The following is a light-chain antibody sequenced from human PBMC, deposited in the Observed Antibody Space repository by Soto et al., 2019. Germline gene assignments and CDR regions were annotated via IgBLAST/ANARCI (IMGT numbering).Light chain of an antibody. V-gene: IGLV1-47*01. CDR3: AAWDDSLIGRGD. CDR1: SSNTGSNY. Sequence: QSVLTQPPSASGTPGQRVTISCSGSSSNTGSNYVYWYQQLPGTAPKLLIYRNNQRPSGVPDRFSGSKSGTSASLAISGLRSEDEADYYCAAWDDSLIGRGDFGTGTKVTVL. J-gene: IGLJ1*01. CDR2: RNN.